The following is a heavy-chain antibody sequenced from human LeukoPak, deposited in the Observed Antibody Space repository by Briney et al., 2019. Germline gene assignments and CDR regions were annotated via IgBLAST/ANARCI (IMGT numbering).Heavy chain of an antibody. J-gene: IGHJ4*02. CDR3: AKPYDSSLYTNLDY. D-gene: IGHD3-22*01. CDR2: ISYDGSKK. V-gene: IGHV3-30-3*02. Sequence: PGGSLRLSCVASGSTFSTYAMHWVRQAPGKGLEWVTVISYDGSKKYYADSVKGRFTISRDNSKNTLYLQVDSLRPEDTAVYYCAKPYDSSLYTNLDYWGQGTLVTVSS. CDR1: GSTFSTYA.